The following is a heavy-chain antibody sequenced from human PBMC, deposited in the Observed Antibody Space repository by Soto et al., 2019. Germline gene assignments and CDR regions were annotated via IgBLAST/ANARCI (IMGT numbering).Heavy chain of an antibody. CDR1: GGTFSSYT. Sequence: QVQLVQSGAEVKKPGSSVKVSCKASGGTFSSYTISWVRQAPGQGLEWMGRIIPILGIANYAQKFQGRVMITADKSTSTAYMELSSLRSEDTAVYYCARGESGGYSGSAQGELFDYWGQGTLVTVSS. V-gene: IGHV1-69*02. D-gene: IGHD5-12*01. CDR3: ARGESGGYSGSAQGELFDY. J-gene: IGHJ4*02. CDR2: IIPILGIA.